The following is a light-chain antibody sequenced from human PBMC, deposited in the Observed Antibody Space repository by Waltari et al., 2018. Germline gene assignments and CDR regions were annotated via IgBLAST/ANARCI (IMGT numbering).Light chain of an antibody. J-gene: IGLJ2*01. CDR3: GSYRSGGIYVL. V-gene: IGLV2-18*02. CDR2: EVS. Sequence: QSALTQPPSVSKSLGQSVTISCTGTSSDIGGYNGVSWYQQHSGSAPRLLIYEVSKRPSGVSDRFSGSKSGNTASLTISGLQAEDEADYHCGSYRSGGIYVLFGGGTRLTVL. CDR1: SSDIGGYNG.